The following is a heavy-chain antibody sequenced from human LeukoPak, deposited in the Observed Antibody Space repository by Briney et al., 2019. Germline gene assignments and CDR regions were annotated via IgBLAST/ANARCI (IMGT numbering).Heavy chain of an antibody. Sequence: GGSLRLSCAASGFTFSSYSMNWVRQAPGKGLEWVSSISSSSSYIYYADSVKGRFTISRDNAKNSLYLQMNSLRAEDTAAYYCARAASKSRYGSSWYHPWGQGTLVTVSS. J-gene: IGHJ5*02. CDR2: ISSSSSYI. V-gene: IGHV3-21*01. CDR3: ARAASKSRYGSSWYHP. D-gene: IGHD6-13*01. CDR1: GFTFSSYS.